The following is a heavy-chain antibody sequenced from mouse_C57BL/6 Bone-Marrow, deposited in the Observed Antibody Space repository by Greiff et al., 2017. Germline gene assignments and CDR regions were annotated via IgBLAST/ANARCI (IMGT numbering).Heavy chain of an antibody. Sequence: EVQLMESGGGLVKPGGSLKLSCAASGFTFSDYGMHWVRQAPEKGLEWVAYISSGSSTIYYADTVKGRFTISRDNAKNTRFLQMTSLRSEDTAMYYCARKEGAMDYWGQGTSVTVSS. V-gene: IGHV5-17*01. CDR1: GFTFSDYG. J-gene: IGHJ4*01. CDR3: ARKEGAMDY. CDR2: ISSGSSTI.